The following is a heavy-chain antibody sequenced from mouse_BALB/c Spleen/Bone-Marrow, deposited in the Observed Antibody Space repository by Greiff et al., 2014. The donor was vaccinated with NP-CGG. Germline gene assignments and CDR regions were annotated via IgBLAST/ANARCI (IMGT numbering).Heavy chain of an antibody. D-gene: IGHD4-1*02. V-gene: IGHV5-6*01. Sequence: EVQLVESGGDLMKPGGSLKLSCAASGFTFSSYGMSWVRQTPDKRLEWVATINNGGTYTYYPDSVKGRFTISRDNAKNTLYLQMSSLKSEDTAMYYCALNWDSAYWGQGTLVTVSA. J-gene: IGHJ3*01. CDR3: ALNWDSAY. CDR2: INNGGTYT. CDR1: GFTFSSYG.